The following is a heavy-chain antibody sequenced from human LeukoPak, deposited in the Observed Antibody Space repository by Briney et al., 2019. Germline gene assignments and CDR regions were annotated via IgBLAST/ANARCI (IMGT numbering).Heavy chain of an antibody. CDR1: GFTFSSYS. CDR3: ARDLDY. V-gene: IGHV3-48*01. CDR2: ISSSSSTI. J-gene: IGHJ4*02. Sequence: PGGSLRPSCAASGFTFSSYSMNWVRQAPGKGLEWVSYISSSSSTIYYADSVKGRFTISRDNAKNSLYLQMNSLRAEDTAVYYCARDLDYWGQGTLVTVSS.